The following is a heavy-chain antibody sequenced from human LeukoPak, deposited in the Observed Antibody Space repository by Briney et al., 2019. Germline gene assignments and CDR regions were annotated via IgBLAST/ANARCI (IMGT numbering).Heavy chain of an antibody. CDR1: GFTFSSYA. CDR2: LQNDGGDI. Sequence: GGSLRLSCAASGFTFSSYAMSWVRQAPDKGLEWVAFLQNDGGDIHYADSVEGRFTISRDNSKNTLYLQMNSLRPEDTAVYYCANRRGTQVLGNNIDIWGQGTLVTVSS. D-gene: IGHD1-1*01. CDR3: ANRRGTQVLGNNIDI. V-gene: IGHV3-30*02. J-gene: IGHJ3*02.